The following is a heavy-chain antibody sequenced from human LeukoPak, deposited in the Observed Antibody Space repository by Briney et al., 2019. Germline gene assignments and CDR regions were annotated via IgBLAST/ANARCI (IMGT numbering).Heavy chain of an antibody. CDR2: ISGSGGST. Sequence: RSGGSLRLSCAASGFTFSSYGMSWVRQAPGKGLEWVSAISGSGGSTYYADSVKGRFTISRDNSKNTLYLQMNSLRAEDTAVYYCAKAVNRDGYTDAFDIWGQGTMVTVSS. V-gene: IGHV3-23*01. J-gene: IGHJ3*02. CDR3: AKAVNRDGYTDAFDI. D-gene: IGHD5-24*01. CDR1: GFTFSSYG.